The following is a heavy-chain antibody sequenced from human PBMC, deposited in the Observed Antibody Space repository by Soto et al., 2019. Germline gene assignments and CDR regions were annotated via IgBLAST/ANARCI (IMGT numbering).Heavy chain of an antibody. J-gene: IGHJ4*02. V-gene: IGHV3-48*03. CDR3: ARDLGGNSFDY. CDR2: ISSSGSTI. D-gene: IGHD2-15*01. CDR1: GFTFSSYE. Sequence: EVQLVESGGGLVQPGGSLRLSCAASGFTFSSYEMNWVRQAPGKGLEWVSYISSSGSTIYYADSVKGRFTISRDNAKNSLYLQMNSLRAEDTAVYYCARDLGGNSFDYWGQGTLVTVSS.